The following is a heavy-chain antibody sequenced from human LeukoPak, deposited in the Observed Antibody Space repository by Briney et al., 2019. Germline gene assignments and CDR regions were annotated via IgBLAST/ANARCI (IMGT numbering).Heavy chain of an antibody. CDR1: GFTFSNTW. V-gene: IGHV3-15*01. J-gene: IGHJ4*02. CDR3: TTRKVADY. Sequence: SGGSLRLSCAASGFTFSNTWMSWVRQAPGKGLEWVGRIKSKTDDGTTDYAAPVKGRFTISRDDSKNTLYLQMNSLKTEDTAVYYCTTRKVADYWGQGTLVTVSS. CDR2: IKSKTDDGTT.